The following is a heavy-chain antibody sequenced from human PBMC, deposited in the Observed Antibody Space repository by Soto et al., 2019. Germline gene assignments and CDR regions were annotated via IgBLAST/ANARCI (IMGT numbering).Heavy chain of an antibody. Sequence: PGESLKISCKGSGYSFTNYWIGWVRRMPGKGLEWMGNIDPVDSYTNYGPSFQGHVTFSVDTSISTAYLQWSSLKASDTAMYYCARIESIARNWFDPWGQGTLVTVSS. J-gene: IGHJ5*02. V-gene: IGHV5-10-1*01. CDR1: GYSFTNYW. D-gene: IGHD6-13*01. CDR2: IDPVDSYT. CDR3: ARIESIARNWFDP.